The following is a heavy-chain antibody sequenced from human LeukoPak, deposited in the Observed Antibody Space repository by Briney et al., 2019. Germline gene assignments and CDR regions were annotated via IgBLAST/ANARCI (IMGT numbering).Heavy chain of an antibody. CDR3: ARGQGFGWYYFDH. CDR2: IYYSGST. V-gene: IGHV4-61*01. CDR1: GXSVSSGSNC. D-gene: IGHD6-19*01. Sequence: SETLSLTCTVSGXSVSSGSNCWGWIRQPPGKGLEWIGYIYYSGSTNYNPSLKSRVTISVDTSKNQFSLRLISVTAADTAVYYCARGQGFGWYYFDHWGQGTLVTVSS. J-gene: IGHJ4*02.